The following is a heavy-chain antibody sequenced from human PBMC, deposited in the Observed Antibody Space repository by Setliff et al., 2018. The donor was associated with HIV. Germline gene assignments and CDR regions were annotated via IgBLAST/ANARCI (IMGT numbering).Heavy chain of an antibody. CDR2: VDPEDGER. CDR1: GYTFTDYY. Sequence: ASVKVSCKASGYTFTDYYIHWVQQAPGKGLEWLGRVDPEDGERIYAEKFRGRVTITADTSTDTAHMELSSLRSEDTAVYYCATDPTYSSGSPDIWGQGTMVTVSS. V-gene: IGHV1-69-2*01. D-gene: IGHD6-19*01. J-gene: IGHJ3*02. CDR3: ATDPTYSSGSPDI.